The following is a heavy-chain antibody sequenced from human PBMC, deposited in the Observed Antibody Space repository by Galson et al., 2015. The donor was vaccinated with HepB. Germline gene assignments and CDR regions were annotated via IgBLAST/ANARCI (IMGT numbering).Heavy chain of an antibody. CDR1: GGTFSSYA. Sequence: SVKVSCKASGGTFSSYAISWVRQAPGQGLEWMGGIIPIFGTANYAQKFQGRVTITADESTSTAYMELSSLRSEDTAVYYCARGCLAVGATVYNWFDPWGQGTLVTVSS. CDR3: ARGCLAVGATVYNWFDP. D-gene: IGHD1-26*01. V-gene: IGHV1-69*13. J-gene: IGHJ5*02. CDR2: IIPIFGTA.